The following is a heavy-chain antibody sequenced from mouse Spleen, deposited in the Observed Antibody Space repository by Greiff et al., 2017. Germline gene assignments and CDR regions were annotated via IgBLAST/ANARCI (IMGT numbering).Heavy chain of an antibody. Sequence: EVMLVESGGDLVKPGGSLKLSCAASGFTFSSYGMSWVRQTPDKRLEWVATISSGGSYTYYPDSVKGRFTISRDNAKNTLYLQMSSLKSEDTAMYYCARQLGNDYFDYWGQGTTLTVSS. CDR2: ISSGGSYT. CDR3: ARQLGNDYFDY. V-gene: IGHV5-6*01. CDR1: GFTFSSYG. D-gene: IGHD4-1*01. J-gene: IGHJ2*01.